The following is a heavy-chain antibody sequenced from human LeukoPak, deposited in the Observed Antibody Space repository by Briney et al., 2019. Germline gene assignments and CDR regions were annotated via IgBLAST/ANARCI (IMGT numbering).Heavy chain of an antibody. D-gene: IGHD3-22*01. CDR1: GYTFTSYD. J-gene: IGHJ2*01. V-gene: IGHV1-8*01. CDR2: MNPNSGNT. Sequence: ASVKVSCKASGYTFTSYDINWVRQATGRGLEWMGWMNPNSGNTGYAQEFQGRVTMTRDTSIGTAYMELTNLRSEDTAVYYCARGRRGSSGPWSWYLDLWGRGTLVTASS. CDR3: ARGRRGSSGPWSWYLDL.